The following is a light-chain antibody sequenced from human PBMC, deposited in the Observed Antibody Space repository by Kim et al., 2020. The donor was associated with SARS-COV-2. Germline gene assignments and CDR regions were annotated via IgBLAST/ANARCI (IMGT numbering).Light chain of an antibody. J-gene: IGLJ2*01. CDR3: CSYAGSTTLI. Sequence: QSALTQPASASGSPGQSITISCTGTSSDVGSSNFVSWYQQHPAKAPKLMIYEVTKRPSGGSNRFSGSNSGNKASLTISGLRVEDEADYYCCSYAGSTTLIFGGGTQLTVL. CDR1: SSDVGSSNF. V-gene: IGLV2-23*02. CDR2: EVT.